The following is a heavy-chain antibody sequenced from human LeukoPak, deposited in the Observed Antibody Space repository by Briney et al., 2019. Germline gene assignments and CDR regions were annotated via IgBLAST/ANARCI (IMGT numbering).Heavy chain of an antibody. V-gene: IGHV3-23*01. CDR3: AKDGLSGYAYYFDY. Sequence: GGPLRLSCAASGFPFSSYAMSWVRQAPGKGLDGVSAISGSGGSTYYADSVKGRFTISRDNSKNTLYLQMNSLRAEDTAVYYCAKDGLSGYAYYFDYWGQGTLVTVSS. D-gene: IGHD3-22*01. CDR1: GFPFSSYA. CDR2: ISGSGGST. J-gene: IGHJ4*02.